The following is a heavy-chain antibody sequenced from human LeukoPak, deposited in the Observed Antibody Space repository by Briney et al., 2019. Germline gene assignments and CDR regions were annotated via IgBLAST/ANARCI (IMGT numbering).Heavy chain of an antibody. Sequence: PGGSLRLSCAASGFTFSNYAMTWVRQGPGKGLEWVSGISGSGDTTYYADSEKGRFTTSRDNFRNTLYLQMNSLTVADTAVYFSARESFKAVAGYLDYWGQGILVTVSS. D-gene: IGHD6-19*01. CDR2: ISGSGDTT. CDR1: GFTFSNYA. V-gene: IGHV3-23*01. J-gene: IGHJ4*02. CDR3: ARESFKAVAGYLDY.